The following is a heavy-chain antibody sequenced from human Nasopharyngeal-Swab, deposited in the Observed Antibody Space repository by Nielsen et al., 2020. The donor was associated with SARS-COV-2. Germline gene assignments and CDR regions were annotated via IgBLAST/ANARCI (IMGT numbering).Heavy chain of an antibody. Sequence: GESLKISCEGSGYTFTDHWITWVRQMPGKGLEWVGRIDPSDSYTKYGPSFQGHVSISVDTSISTAYLQWSSLKASDGALYYCARHGTYSNSREIDLWGQGTLVTVFS. CDR1: GYTFTDHW. V-gene: IGHV5-10-1*01. J-gene: IGHJ5*02. CDR3: ARHGTYSNSREIDL. CDR2: IDPSDSYT. D-gene: IGHD6-6*01.